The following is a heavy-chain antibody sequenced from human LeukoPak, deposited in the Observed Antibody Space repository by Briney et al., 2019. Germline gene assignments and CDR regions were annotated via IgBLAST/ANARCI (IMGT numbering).Heavy chain of an antibody. J-gene: IGHJ4*02. Sequence: GGSLRLSCAASGFTFSSYAMSWVRQTPEKGLELVANIKQDGSEKYFADSVKGRFTISRDNGKNSVYLQMNSLRDEDTAVYYCARGNDFWSGYYPYYFDYWGQGTLVTVSS. V-gene: IGHV3-7*04. CDR2: IKQDGSEK. D-gene: IGHD3-3*01. CDR3: ARGNDFWSGYYPYYFDY. CDR1: GFTFSSYA.